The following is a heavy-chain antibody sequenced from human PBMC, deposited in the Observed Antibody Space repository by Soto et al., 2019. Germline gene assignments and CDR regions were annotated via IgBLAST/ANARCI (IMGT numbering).Heavy chain of an antibody. D-gene: IGHD3-22*01. J-gene: IGHJ6*02. Sequence: SVNVSCKASGSTFTNSCISWVRQAPVQGLERIAWIGAYNGHTKYAQKLQGRVTMTTDTSTSTAYMELRSLKSDDTAVYYCAREDYYDSSGYLPVRYYFGMDVWGQGTTVTVSS. CDR2: IGAYNGHT. CDR3: AREDYYDSSGYLPVRYYFGMDV. CDR1: GSTFTNSC. V-gene: IGHV1-18*01.